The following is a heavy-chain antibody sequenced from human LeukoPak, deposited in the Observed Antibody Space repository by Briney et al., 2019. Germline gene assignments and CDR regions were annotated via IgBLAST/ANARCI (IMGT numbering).Heavy chain of an antibody. D-gene: IGHD3-22*01. CDR3: ARHPYYYDSSGQEAIFDY. J-gene: IGHJ4*02. CDR1: GGSISTGGYS. V-gene: IGHV4-30-2*01. Sequence: PSQTLSLTCAVPGGSISTGGYSWSWIRHPPGKGLEWIGYIYHSGSAYYNPSLKSRVTISVYTSKTQSSLKLSSVTAADTAVYYCARHPYYYDSSGQEAIFDYWGQGTLVTVSS. CDR2: IYHSGSA.